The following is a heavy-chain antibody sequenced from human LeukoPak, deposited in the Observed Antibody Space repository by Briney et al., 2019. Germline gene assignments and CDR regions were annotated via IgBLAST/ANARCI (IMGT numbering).Heavy chain of an antibody. Sequence: SETLSLTCAVYGGSFSVYYWTWIRQPPGKGLEWIGEIYHSGSTNYSPSLKSRVTISVDKSKNQFSLKLSSVTAADTAVYYCARFGGAAAGTEPLDYWGQGTLVTVSS. D-gene: IGHD6-13*01. CDR2: IYHSGST. J-gene: IGHJ4*02. CDR1: GGSFSVYY. V-gene: IGHV4-34*01. CDR3: ARFGGAAAGTEPLDY.